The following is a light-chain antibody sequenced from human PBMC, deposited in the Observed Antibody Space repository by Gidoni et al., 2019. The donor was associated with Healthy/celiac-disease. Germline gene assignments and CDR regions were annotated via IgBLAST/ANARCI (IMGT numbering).Light chain of an antibody. CDR3: QQYNNVPT. J-gene: IGKJ2*01. V-gene: IGKV3-15*01. CDR2: GAS. CDR1: QSVSSN. Sequence: EIVMTQSPATLSVSPGERATLSCTASQSVSSNLAWYQQKPGQAPRLLIYGASTRATGIPARFSGSGSGTEFTLTISSLQSEDFAVYYCQQYNNVPTFGQGTKLEIK.